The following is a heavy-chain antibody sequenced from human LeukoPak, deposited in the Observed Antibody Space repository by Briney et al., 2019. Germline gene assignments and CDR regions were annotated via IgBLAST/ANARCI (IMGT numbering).Heavy chain of an antibody. CDR1: GGSISSYY. CDR2: IYYSGST. D-gene: IGHD3-22*01. J-gene: IGHJ4*02. Sequence: SETLSLTYTVSGGSISSYYWSWIRQPPGKGLEWIGYIYYSGSTNYNPSLKSRVTISVDTSKNQFSLKLSSVTAADTAVYYCARVGPYYYDSSYDYWGQGTLVTVSS. CDR3: ARVGPYYYDSSYDY. V-gene: IGHV4-59*01.